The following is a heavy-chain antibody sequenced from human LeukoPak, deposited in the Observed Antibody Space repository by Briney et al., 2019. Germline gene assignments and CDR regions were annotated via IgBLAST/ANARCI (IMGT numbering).Heavy chain of an antibody. J-gene: IGHJ2*01. CDR1: GFTFNAYW. Sequence: GGSLRLSCAGSGFTFNAYWMQWVRQAPGKGLEWVANIKQDGSEKHYVDSVKGRFTISRGNAKNSLYLQMNNLRAEDTAVYYCARRYFDLWGRGTLVTVSS. CDR2: IKQDGSEK. CDR3: ARRYFDL. V-gene: IGHV3-7*03.